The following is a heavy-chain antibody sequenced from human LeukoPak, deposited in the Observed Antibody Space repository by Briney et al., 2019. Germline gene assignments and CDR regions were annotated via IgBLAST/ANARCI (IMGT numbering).Heavy chain of an antibody. Sequence: GGSLRLSCAASGFTLSSYGMHWVRQAPGKGLEWVAFIRYDGSNKYYADSVKGRFTISRDNSKNTLYLHVNSLRPEDTAVYYCTRDPSSWYYYYMDVWGKGTTVTVSS. D-gene: IGHD6-13*01. CDR2: IRYDGSNK. CDR3: TRDPSSWYYYYMDV. V-gene: IGHV3-30*02. J-gene: IGHJ6*03. CDR1: GFTLSSYG.